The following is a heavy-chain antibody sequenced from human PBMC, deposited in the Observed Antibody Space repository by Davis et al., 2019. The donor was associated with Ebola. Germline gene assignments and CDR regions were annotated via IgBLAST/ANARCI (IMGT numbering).Heavy chain of an antibody. Sequence: MPSETLSLTCTVSGGSISSSSYYWGWIRQPPGKGLEWIGSIYYSGSTYYNPSLKSRVTISVDTSKNQFSLKLSSVTAADTAVYYCARQHSEYSSSFLPNYYYYGMDVWGQGTTVTVSS. CDR3: ARQHSEYSSSFLPNYYYYGMDV. V-gene: IGHV4-39*01. J-gene: IGHJ6*02. CDR1: GGSISSSSYY. D-gene: IGHD6-6*01. CDR2: IYYSGST.